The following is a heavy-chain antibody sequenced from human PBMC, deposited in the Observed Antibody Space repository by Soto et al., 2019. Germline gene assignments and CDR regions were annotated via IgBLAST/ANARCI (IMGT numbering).Heavy chain of an antibody. Sequence: ASVKVSCKASGYTFTSYDTNWVRQATGQGLGWMGWMNPNSGSTGYAQKIQGRVTMTRDTSISTAYMELSRLRSEDTAVYYCARDQTGGYDFDYWGQGTLVTVSS. J-gene: IGHJ4*02. CDR2: MNPNSGST. CDR1: GYTFTSYD. CDR3: ARDQTGGYDFDY. V-gene: IGHV1-8*01. D-gene: IGHD5-12*01.